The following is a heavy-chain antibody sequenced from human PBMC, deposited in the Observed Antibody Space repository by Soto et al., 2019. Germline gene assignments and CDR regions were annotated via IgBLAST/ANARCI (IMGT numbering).Heavy chain of an antibody. D-gene: IGHD6-6*01. CDR3: ARGGAALFWFDP. Sequence: QVQLQESGPGLVKPSQTLSLTCTVSGGSISSGGYYWSWIRQHPGKGLEWIGYIYYSGSTYYNPSLKSRVTISVDTSKNQCSLKLSSVTAADTAVYYCARGGAALFWFDPWGQGTLVTVSS. J-gene: IGHJ5*02. CDR2: IYYSGST. CDR1: GGSISSGGYY. V-gene: IGHV4-31*03.